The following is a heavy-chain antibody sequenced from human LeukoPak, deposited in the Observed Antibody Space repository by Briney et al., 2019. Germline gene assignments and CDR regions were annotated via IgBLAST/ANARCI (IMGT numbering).Heavy chain of an antibody. CDR1: GFTFSSYW. Sequence: PGGSLRLSCAASGFTFSSYWMSWVRQAPGKGLEWVANIKQDGSEKYYVDSVKGRFTISRDNSKNTLYLQMNSLRAEDTAVYYCARTIFGVVGGFDYWGQGTLVTVSS. D-gene: IGHD3-3*01. CDR3: ARTIFGVVGGFDY. J-gene: IGHJ4*02. CDR2: IKQDGSEK. V-gene: IGHV3-7*01.